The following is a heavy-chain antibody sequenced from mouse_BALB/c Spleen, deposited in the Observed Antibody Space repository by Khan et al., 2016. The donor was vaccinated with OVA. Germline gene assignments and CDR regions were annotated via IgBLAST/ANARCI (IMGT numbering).Heavy chain of an antibody. CDR2: INYSGTT. D-gene: IGHD2-4*01. CDR3: ARKDYYDYDPFPY. Sequence: EVQLQESGPGLVKPSQSLSLTCTVTGYSITSEYAWNWIRQFPGNKLEWMGYINYSGTTRFNPSLKGRTSITRDTSKNQFFLQLNSVTTEDTATYYCARKDYYDYDPFPYWGQGTLVTVSA. V-gene: IGHV3-2*02. J-gene: IGHJ3*01. CDR1: GYSITSEYA.